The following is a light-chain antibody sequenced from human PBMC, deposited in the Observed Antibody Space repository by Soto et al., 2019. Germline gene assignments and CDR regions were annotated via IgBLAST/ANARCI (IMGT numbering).Light chain of an antibody. CDR1: QSVSSSY. Sequence: EIVLTPSPGTLSLSPVERATLSCRASQSVSSSYLAWYQQKPGQAPRLLIYDASSRATGIPDRFSGSGSGTDFTLTISRLEPEDFVVYYCQQYGSSPLTCGQGNTVAIK. CDR2: DAS. CDR3: QQYGSSPLT. V-gene: IGKV3-20*01. J-gene: IGKJ1*01.